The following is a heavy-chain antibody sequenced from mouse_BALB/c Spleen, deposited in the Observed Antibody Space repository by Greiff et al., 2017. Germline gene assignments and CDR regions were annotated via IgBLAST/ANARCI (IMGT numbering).Heavy chain of an antibody. Sequence: EVQLVESGGGLVKPGGSLKLSCAASGFTFSSYAMSWVRQTPEKRLEWVATISSGGSYTYYPDSVKGRFTISRDNAKNTLYLQMSSLRSEDTAMYYCARHEVVPFDYWGQGTTLTVSS. CDR3: ARHEVVPFDY. CDR1: GFTFSSYA. V-gene: IGHV5-9-3*01. J-gene: IGHJ2*01. CDR2: ISSGGSYT. D-gene: IGHD1-1*01.